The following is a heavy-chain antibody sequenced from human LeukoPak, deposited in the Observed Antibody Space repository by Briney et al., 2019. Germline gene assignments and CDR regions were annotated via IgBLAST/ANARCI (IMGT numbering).Heavy chain of an antibody. V-gene: IGHV3-21*01. CDR1: GFTFSSYS. Sequence: GGSLRLSCAASGFTFSSYSMNWVRQAPGKGLEWVSSISSSSSYIYYADSVKGRFTISRDNAKDSLYLQMNSLRAEDTAVYYCARGSYSSSPWYFDLWGRGTLVTVSS. J-gene: IGHJ2*01. CDR2: ISSSSSYI. D-gene: IGHD6-13*01. CDR3: ARGSYSSSPWYFDL.